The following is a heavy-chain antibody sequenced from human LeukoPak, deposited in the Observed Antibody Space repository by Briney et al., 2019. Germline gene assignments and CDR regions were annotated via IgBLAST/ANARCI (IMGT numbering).Heavy chain of an antibody. J-gene: IGHJ6*02. D-gene: IGHD6-13*01. CDR2: ISSSGSTI. V-gene: IGHV3-11*01. CDR1: GFTFSDYY. CDR3: AKGQTGYSSSWPGFYGMDV. Sequence: GGSLRLSCAASGFTFSDYYMSWIRQAPGKGLEWVSYISSSGSTIYYADSVKGRFTISRDNAKNSLYLQMNSLRAEDTAVYYCAKGQTGYSSSWPGFYGMDVWGQGTTVTVSS.